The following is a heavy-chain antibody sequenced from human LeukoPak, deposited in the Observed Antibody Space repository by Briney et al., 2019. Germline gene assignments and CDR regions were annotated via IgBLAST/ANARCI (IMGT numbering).Heavy chain of an antibody. CDR1: GFTFHDYD. Sequence: PGGSLRLSCAASGFTFHDYDMHWVRQAPGKGLEWVSLISGDGRSTHYADSVKGRFTISRDNSKNSLYLQMNSLRTEDTALYYCAKTIYISLYNWFDPWGQGTLVTVSS. J-gene: IGHJ5*02. V-gene: IGHV3-43*02. CDR3: AKTIYISLYNWFDP. CDR2: ISGDGRST. D-gene: IGHD3-3*02.